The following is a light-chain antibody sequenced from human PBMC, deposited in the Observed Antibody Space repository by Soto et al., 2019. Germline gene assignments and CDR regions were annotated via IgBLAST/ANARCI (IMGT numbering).Light chain of an antibody. CDR1: QSVSSY. Sequence: EIVLTQSPATLSLSPGERATLSCRASQSVSSYLAWYQQTPGQAPRLLIYDASNRATGIPARFSGSGSGTDFPLTISSLEPEDFAVYYCQQRGNWPLTFGQGRLLEI. J-gene: IGKJ5*01. CDR3: QQRGNWPLT. V-gene: IGKV3-11*01. CDR2: DAS.